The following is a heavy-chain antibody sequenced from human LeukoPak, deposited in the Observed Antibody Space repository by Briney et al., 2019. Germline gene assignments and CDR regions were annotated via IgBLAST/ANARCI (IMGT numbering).Heavy chain of an antibody. D-gene: IGHD2-2*01. V-gene: IGHV4-39*01. CDR3: ARQLGYCSSTSCYADKVDY. CDR1: GGSISSSSYY. CDR2: IYYSGST. J-gene: IGHJ4*02. Sequence: PSETLSLTCTVSGGSISSSSYYWGWIRQPPGKGLEWIGSIYYSGSTYYNPSLKSRVTISVDTSKNQFCLKLSSVTAADTAVYYCARQLGYCSSTSCYADKVDYWGQGTLVTVSS.